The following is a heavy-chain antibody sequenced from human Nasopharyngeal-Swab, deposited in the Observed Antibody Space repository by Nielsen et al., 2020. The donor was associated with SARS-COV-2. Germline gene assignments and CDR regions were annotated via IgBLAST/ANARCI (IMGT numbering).Heavy chain of an antibody. CDR2: IKQDGSEK. J-gene: IGHJ4*02. D-gene: IGHD1-26*01. CDR3: ARVFGWELLRDGFDY. V-gene: IGHV3-7*01. CDR1: GFTFSSYW. Sequence: GESLKISCAASGFTFSSYWMSWVRQAPGKGLEWVANIKQDGSEKYYVDSVKGRFTISRDNAKNSLYLQMNSLRAEDTAVYYCARVFGWELLRDGFDYWGQGTMVTVS.